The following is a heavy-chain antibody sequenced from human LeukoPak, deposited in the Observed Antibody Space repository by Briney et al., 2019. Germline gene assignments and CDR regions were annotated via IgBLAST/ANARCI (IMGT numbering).Heavy chain of an antibody. CDR3: ARHYGP. Sequence: SETLSLTCTVSGGSISNYYWSWIRQPPGKGLEWIGYIYYSGNTNYNPSLKSRVTISVDTSKNQFSLKLNSVTAADTAVYYCARHYGPWGQGTLVTVSS. CDR1: GGSISNYY. J-gene: IGHJ5*02. CDR2: IYYSGNT. D-gene: IGHD3-16*01. V-gene: IGHV4-59*01.